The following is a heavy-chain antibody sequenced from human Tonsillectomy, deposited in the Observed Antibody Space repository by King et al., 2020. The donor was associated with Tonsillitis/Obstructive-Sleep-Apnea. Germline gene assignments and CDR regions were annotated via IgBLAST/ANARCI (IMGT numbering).Heavy chain of an antibody. CDR3: ARVRTPSYYDSSATGGVMDV. CDR2: XXYDGTNX. Sequence: QLVQSGGGVXQPGRSLRLSCAASGFTFSSYAMHWVRQAPGKGLEWVAVXXYDGTNXYYAXSVKGRFTISRDNXKNTLFLQMNSRXAEDTAVYYCARVRTPSYYDSSATGGVMDVWGQGTTVTVSS. V-gene: IGHV3-30*04. J-gene: IGHJ6*02. D-gene: IGHD3-22*01. CDR1: GFTFSSYA.